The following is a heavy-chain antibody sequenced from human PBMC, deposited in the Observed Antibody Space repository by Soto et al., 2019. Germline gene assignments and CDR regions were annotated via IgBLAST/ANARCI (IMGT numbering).Heavy chain of an antibody. J-gene: IGHJ4*02. D-gene: IGHD3-22*01. CDR1: GGTFSSYA. CDR2: IIPIFGTA. V-gene: IGHV1-69*13. CDR3: ARDPQSQKYYYDSSGYYFDY. Sequence: SVKVSCKASGGTFSSYAISWVRQAPGQGLEWMGGIIPIFGTANYAQKFQGRVTITADESTSTAYMELSSLRSEDTAVYYCARDPQSQKYYYDSSGYYFDYWGQGTLVTVSS.